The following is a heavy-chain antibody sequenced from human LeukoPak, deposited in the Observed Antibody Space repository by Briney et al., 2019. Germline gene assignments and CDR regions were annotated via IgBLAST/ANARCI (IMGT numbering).Heavy chain of an antibody. V-gene: IGHV3-64*01. J-gene: IGHJ6*03. Sequence: PGGSLRLSCAASGFTFSSYAMHWVRQAPGKGLEYLSAISSNGGSTYYANSVKGRFTISRDNSKNTLYLQMGSLRAEDMAVYYCARGGAYYYYYYMDVWGKGTTVTVSS. CDR2: ISSNGGST. CDR1: GFTFSSYA. D-gene: IGHD4-17*01. CDR3: ARGGAYYYYYYMDV.